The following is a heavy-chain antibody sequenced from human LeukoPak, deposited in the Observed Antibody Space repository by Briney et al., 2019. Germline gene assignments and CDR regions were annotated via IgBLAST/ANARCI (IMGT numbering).Heavy chain of an antibody. CDR3: ARDLSDFGVKNENWFDP. CDR1: GFPFSRYS. Sequence: GGSLRLSCAASGFPFSRYSMNWVRQTPGKGLEWVSSISSSSTYIYYADSMKGRFTIFRDNAKNSLFLQMNSLRAEDTAVYYCARDLSDFGVKNENWFDPWGQGTLVTVSS. D-gene: IGHD3-3*01. V-gene: IGHV3-21*01. CDR2: ISSSSTYI. J-gene: IGHJ5*02.